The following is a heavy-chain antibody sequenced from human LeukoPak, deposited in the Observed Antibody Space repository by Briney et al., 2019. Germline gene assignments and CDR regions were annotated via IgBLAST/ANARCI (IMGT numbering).Heavy chain of an antibody. V-gene: IGHV4-34*01. CDR1: GGSFSGYY. Sequence: KPSETLSLTCAVYGGSFSGYYWSWIRQPPGKGLEWIGEINHSGSTNYNPSLKSRVTISVDTSKNQFSLKLSSVTAADTAVYYCGGYSPIQPPPVDYWGQGTLVTVSS. J-gene: IGHJ4*02. CDR2: INHSGST. D-gene: IGHD5-18*01. CDR3: GGYSPIQPPPVDY.